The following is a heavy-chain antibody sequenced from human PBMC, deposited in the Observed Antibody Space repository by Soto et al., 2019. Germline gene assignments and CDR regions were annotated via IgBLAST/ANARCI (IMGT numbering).Heavy chain of an antibody. J-gene: IGHJ4*02. CDR3: AKGYTGDRGYDFFDY. V-gene: IGHV3-23*01. CDR2: INSGGRT. CDR1: GFIFTDYA. D-gene: IGHD5-12*01. Sequence: EAQLLASGGGFVQPGGCLRLSCATSGFIFTDYAMTWFRQAPGKGLEWVSTINSGGRTYYADSVKGRFTISRDNSKNTLYLQMNSLRADDTAIYYCAKGYTGDRGYDFFDYWGQGLLVTVSS.